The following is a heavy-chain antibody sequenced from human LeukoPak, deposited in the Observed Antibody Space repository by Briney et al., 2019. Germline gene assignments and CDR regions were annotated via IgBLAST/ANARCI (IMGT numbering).Heavy chain of an antibody. CDR3: ARNLGADGYNLFDY. CDR1: GFTFSSYG. Sequence: GGSLRLSCAASGFTFSSYGTHWVRQAPGKGLEWVAVIPYDGSNKYYADSVKGRFTISRDNSKNTLYLQMNSLRAEDTAVYYCARNLGADGYNLFDYWGQGTLVTVSS. V-gene: IGHV3-30*03. CDR2: IPYDGSNK. D-gene: IGHD5-24*01. J-gene: IGHJ4*02.